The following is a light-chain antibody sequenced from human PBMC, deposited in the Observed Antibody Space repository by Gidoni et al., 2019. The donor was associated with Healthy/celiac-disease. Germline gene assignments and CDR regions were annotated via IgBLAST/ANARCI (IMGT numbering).Light chain of an antibody. V-gene: IGKV3-15*01. CDR2: GAS. CDR1: QSVSSN. CDR3: QQYNNWLYT. Sequence: EIVMTQSPATLFVSPGERATLSCRASQSVSSNLAWYQQKPGQAPRLLIYGASTRATGIPARFSGSWSGTEFTLTISSLQSEDFAVYYCQQYNNWLYTFXQXTKLEIK. J-gene: IGKJ2*01.